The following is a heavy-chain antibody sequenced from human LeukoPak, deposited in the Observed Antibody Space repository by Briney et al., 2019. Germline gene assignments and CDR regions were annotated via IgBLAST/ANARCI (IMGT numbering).Heavy chain of an antibody. D-gene: IGHD6-13*01. Sequence: SETLSLTCTVSGGSISSGDYYWSWIRQPPGKGLEWIGYIYYSGSTYYNPSLKSRVTISVDTSKNQCSLKLSSVTAADTAVYYCASSSSSWPQFDPWGQGTLVTVSS. CDR2: IYYSGST. V-gene: IGHV4-30-4*01. J-gene: IGHJ5*02. CDR1: GGSISSGDYY. CDR3: ASSSSSWPQFDP.